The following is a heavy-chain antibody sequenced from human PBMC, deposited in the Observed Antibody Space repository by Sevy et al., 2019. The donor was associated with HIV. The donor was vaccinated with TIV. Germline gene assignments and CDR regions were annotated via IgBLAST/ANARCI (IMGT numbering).Heavy chain of an antibody. CDR1: GFTFSSSI. D-gene: IGHD3-16*01. CDR3: AREDRRREGEPYFDY. CDR2: ISGTGSTI. V-gene: IGHV3-48*01. J-gene: IGHJ4*02. Sequence: GGSLRLSCAASGFTFSSSIINWVRQAPGKGLEWVSSISGTGSTIYYADSVKGRFTISRDNAKNSLYLQMHSLRAEDTAVYYCAREDRRREGEPYFDYWGQGTLVTISS.